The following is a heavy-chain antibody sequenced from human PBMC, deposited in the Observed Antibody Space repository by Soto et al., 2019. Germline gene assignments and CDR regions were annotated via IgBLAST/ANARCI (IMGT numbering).Heavy chain of an antibody. CDR1: GFSLTTHGMG. CDR2: IYWNDDP. Sequence: QITLKESGPTLVKPTETLTLTCTFSGFSLTTHGMGVAWIRQPQGKALEWIALIYWNDDPRYSPFLKSSLPIPKDPPKNQVVPTMPNMDPVDTATYYCAHSTPEYSMDVFGQGTMVTVSS. J-gene: IGHJ6*02. CDR3: AHSTPEYSMDV. V-gene: IGHV2-5*01.